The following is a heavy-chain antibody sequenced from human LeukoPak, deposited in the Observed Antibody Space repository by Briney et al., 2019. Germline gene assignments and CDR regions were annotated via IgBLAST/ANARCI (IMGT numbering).Heavy chain of an antibody. Sequence: SVKVSCKASGGTFSSYAISWVRQAPGQRLEWMGRIIPIFGIAKDAQKFQGRVTISADKSPSTACMELSSLRYDATAVYCCARDNWNYGGWFDPWGQGTLVTVSS. CDR1: GGTFSSYA. D-gene: IGHD1-7*01. CDR3: ARDNWNYGGWFDP. CDR2: IIPIFGIA. V-gene: IGHV1-69*04. J-gene: IGHJ5*02.